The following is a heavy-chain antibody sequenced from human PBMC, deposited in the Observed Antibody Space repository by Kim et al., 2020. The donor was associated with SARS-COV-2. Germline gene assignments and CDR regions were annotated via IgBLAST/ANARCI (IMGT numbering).Heavy chain of an antibody. D-gene: IGHD2-15*01. V-gene: IGHV3-74*01. CDR3: ARLGRVDCSGGSCYSDY. CDR2: INSDGSTT. J-gene: IGHJ4*02. CDR1: GFTFSSYW. Sequence: GGSLRLSCAASGFTFSSYWMHWVRQAPGKGLVWVSRINSDGSTTNYADSVKGRFTISRDNAKNTLYLQMNSLRAEDTAVYYCARLGRVDCSGGSCYSDYWGQGTLVTVSS.